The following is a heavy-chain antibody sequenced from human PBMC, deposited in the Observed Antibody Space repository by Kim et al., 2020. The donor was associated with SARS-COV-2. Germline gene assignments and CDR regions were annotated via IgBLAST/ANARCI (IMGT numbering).Heavy chain of an antibody. CDR3: ARASVATIRASFKLPTGDFDY. V-gene: IGHV1-3*01. J-gene: IGHJ4*02. D-gene: IGHD5-12*01. Sequence: ASVKVSCKASGYTFTSYAMHWVRQAPGQRLEWMGWINAGNGNTKYSQKFQGRVTITRDTSASTAYMELSSLRSEDTAVYYCARASVATIRASFKLPTGDFDYWGQGTLVTVSS. CDR2: INAGNGNT. CDR1: GYTFTSYA.